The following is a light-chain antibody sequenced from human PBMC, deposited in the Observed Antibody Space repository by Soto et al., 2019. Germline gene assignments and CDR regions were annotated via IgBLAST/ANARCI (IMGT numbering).Light chain of an antibody. Sequence: EIVMTQSPATLSVPPGERATLPCRASQGIGSTLAWYQQKPGQTPKLLIYGASTRATGVPARFSGGGSGTEFTLTINSLQSEDFAVYYCQRYNSWPLSFGGGTKVDIK. CDR1: QGIGST. CDR3: QRYNSWPLS. V-gene: IGKV3-15*01. CDR2: GAS. J-gene: IGKJ4*01.